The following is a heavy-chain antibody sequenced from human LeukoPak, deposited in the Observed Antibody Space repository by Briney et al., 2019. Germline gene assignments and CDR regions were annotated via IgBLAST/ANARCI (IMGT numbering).Heavy chain of an antibody. CDR1: GFTFSSYA. V-gene: IGHV3-23*01. J-gene: IGHJ6*02. CDR2: ISGSGGST. Sequence: GGSLRLSCAASGFTFSSYAMGWVRQAPGKGLEWVSAISGSGGSTYYADSVKGRFTISRDNSKNTLYLQMNSLRAEDTAVYYCAKLPRSNYYYGMDVWGQGTRSPSP. CDR3: AKLPRSNYYYGMDV.